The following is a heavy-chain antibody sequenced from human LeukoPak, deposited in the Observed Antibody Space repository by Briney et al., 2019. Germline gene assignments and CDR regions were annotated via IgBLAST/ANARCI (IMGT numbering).Heavy chain of an antibody. D-gene: IGHD6-25*01. Sequence: ASVKVSCKASGYTFTSYDISWVRQAPGQGLEWMGWISAYNGNTNYAQKFQGRVTMTTDTSTSTAYMELRSLRSDDTAVYYCARDLIEQRYAFDIWGQGTMVTVSS. J-gene: IGHJ3*02. CDR3: ARDLIEQRYAFDI. CDR1: GYTFTSYD. CDR2: ISAYNGNT. V-gene: IGHV1-18*01.